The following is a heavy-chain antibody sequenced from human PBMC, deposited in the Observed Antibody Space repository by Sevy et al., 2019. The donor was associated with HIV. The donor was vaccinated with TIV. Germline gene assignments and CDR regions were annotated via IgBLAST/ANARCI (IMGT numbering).Heavy chain of an antibody. V-gene: IGHV3-7*01. D-gene: IGHD3-22*01. CDR3: ARGPRLYYYDSGAYYGY. CDR1: GFSLNTYW. CDR2: IKQDGSVT. Sequence: GGSLRLSCAASGFSLNTYWMSWVRQAPGKGLEWVANIKQDGSVTYYVDSVKGRFTISRDNAKNSLYLQMNSLRAEDTAVYYCARGPRLYYYDSGAYYGYWGQGTLVTVSS. J-gene: IGHJ4*02.